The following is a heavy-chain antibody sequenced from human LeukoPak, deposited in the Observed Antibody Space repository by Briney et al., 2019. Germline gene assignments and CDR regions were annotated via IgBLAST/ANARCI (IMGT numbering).Heavy chain of an antibody. J-gene: IGHJ4*02. Sequence: SETLSLTCTASGGSISSYYWNWIRQPPGKGLEWIGYIHYTGSTNYNPSLKSRVTISVDTSKNQFSLKLSSVTAADTAVYYCARTRGYSGYDYEYWGQGTLVTVSS. CDR2: IHYTGST. V-gene: IGHV4-59*01. CDR1: GGSISSYY. D-gene: IGHD5-12*01. CDR3: ARTRGYSGYDYEY.